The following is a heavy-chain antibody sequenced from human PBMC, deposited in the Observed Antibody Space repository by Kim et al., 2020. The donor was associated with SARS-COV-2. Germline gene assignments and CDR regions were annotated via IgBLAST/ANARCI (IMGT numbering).Heavy chain of an antibody. CDR2: IWYDGSNK. CDR3: ARDPYYYGSGSSGDV. CDR1: GFTFSSYG. J-gene: IGHJ6*02. D-gene: IGHD3-10*01. Sequence: VGSLRLSCAASGFTFSSYGMHWVRQAPGKGLEWVAVIWYDGSNKYYADSVKGRFTISRDNSKNTLYLQMNSLRAEDTAVYYCARDPYYYGSGSSGDVWGQGTTVTVSS. V-gene: IGHV3-33*01.